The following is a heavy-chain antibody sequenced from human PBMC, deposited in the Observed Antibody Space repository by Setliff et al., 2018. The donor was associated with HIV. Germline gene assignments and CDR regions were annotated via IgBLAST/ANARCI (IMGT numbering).Heavy chain of an antibody. D-gene: IGHD3-3*01. J-gene: IGHJ4*02. CDR1: GFSLSTSGMC. CDR3: ARRVLTSSDYLDF. CDR2: IDWDDDK. Sequence: SGHTLVNPTQPLTLTCNFSGFSLSTSGMCVSWIRQPPGKALEWLARIDWDDDKYYSTSLKTRLTISKNTSKNQVVLRMTNMDPVDTATYYCARRVLTSSDYLDFWGQGALVTVSS. V-gene: IGHV2-70*11.